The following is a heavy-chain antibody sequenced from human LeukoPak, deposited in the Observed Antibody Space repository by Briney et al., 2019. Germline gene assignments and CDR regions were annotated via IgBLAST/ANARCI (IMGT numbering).Heavy chain of an antibody. D-gene: IGHD2-21*02. J-gene: IGHJ4*02. CDR1: GFSFSNHA. CDR2: ISGSGGGT. V-gene: IGHV3-23*01. Sequence: GGSLRLSCAASGFSFSNHAMSWVRRAPGTGLEWVSAISGSGGGTYYADSVKGRFTISRDNSKNTLFLQMNSLRAEDTAIYYCARPNTPLIVAMTAALDYWGQGTLVTVSS. CDR3: ARPNTPLIVAMTAALDY.